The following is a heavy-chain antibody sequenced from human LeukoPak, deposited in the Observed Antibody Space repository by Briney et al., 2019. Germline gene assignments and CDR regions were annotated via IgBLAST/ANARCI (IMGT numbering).Heavy chain of an antibody. D-gene: IGHD6-13*01. CDR2: ISSSSSYI. CDR3: ARNLGAAAGTLNDY. CDR1: GFTFSSYS. J-gene: IGHJ4*02. Sequence: PGGSLRPSCAASGFTFSSYSMNWVRQAPGKGLEWVSSISSSSSYIYYADSVKGRFTISRDNAKNSLYLQMNSLRAEDTAVYYCARNLGAAAGTLNDYWGQGTLVTVSS. V-gene: IGHV3-21*01.